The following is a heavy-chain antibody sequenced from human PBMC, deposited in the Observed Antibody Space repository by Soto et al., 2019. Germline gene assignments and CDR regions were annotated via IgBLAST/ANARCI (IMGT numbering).Heavy chain of an antibody. D-gene: IGHD6-19*01. J-gene: IGHJ6*02. CDR3: ARGISSGWYGGVHYGMDV. CDR2: IKQDGSEK. CDR1: GFTFSSYW. V-gene: IGHV3-7*01. Sequence: EVQLVESGGGLVQPGGSLRLSCAASGFTFSSYWMSWVRQAPGKGLEWVANIKQDGSEKNYVDSVKGRFTISRDNAKNSLYLQSNSLRADVTAVYYCARGISSGWYGGVHYGMDVWGQGTTVTVSS.